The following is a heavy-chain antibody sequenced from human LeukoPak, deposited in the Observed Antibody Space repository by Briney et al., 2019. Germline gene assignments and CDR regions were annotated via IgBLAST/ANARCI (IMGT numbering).Heavy chain of an antibody. J-gene: IGHJ4*02. D-gene: IGHD2-21*01. CDR3: ASGVAFDY. Sequence: GGSLRLSCAASGFTFSSYWMHWVRQAPGKGLVWVSRINSDGSSTSYADSVKGRFTISRDNAKNSLYLQMNRLRVEDTALYYCASGVAFDYWGQGTLVTVSS. V-gene: IGHV3-74*01. CDR2: INSDGSST. CDR1: GFTFSSYW.